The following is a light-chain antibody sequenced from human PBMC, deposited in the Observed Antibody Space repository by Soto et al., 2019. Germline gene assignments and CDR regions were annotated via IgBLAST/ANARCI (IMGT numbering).Light chain of an antibody. CDR1: ENLLHVDGETY. Sequence: EIVMTQTPLSLSVTPGQPASISCKSSENLLHVDGETYLYWYLQKSGQPPQLLIYKVSNRFSGVPGRVSGSGFGTDFTLEISRVEAEDVGVYYCMQSIEMYTFGQGTKLEIK. CDR3: MQSIEMYT. CDR2: KVS. V-gene: IGKV2D-29*01. J-gene: IGKJ2*01.